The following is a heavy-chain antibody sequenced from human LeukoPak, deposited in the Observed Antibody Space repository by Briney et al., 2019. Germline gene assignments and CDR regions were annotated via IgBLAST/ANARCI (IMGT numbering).Heavy chain of an antibody. Sequence: AGGSLRLSCAASGFTFSSYAMSWVRQAPGKGLEWVSAISGSGGSTYYADSVKGRFTISRDNSKNTLYLQMNNLRAEDTAVYYCATAPPVPYYFDYWGQGTLVTVSS. CDR1: GFTFSSYA. CDR3: ATAPPVPYYFDY. V-gene: IGHV3-23*01. J-gene: IGHJ4*02. D-gene: IGHD1-1*01. CDR2: ISGSGGST.